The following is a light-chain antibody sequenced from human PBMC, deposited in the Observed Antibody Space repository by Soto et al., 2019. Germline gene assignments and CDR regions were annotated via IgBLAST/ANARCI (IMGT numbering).Light chain of an antibody. CDR3: LLYHGGAQLI. Sequence: QTVVTQEPSLTVSPGGTVTLTCASSTGAVTSGTYPSWFQQRPGQAPRTLIYTTNSKHSWTPARFSGSLLGDKAALTLSGVQPEDEADYYCLLYHGGAQLIFGGGTKLTVL. J-gene: IGLJ2*01. V-gene: IGLV7-43*01. CDR2: TTN. CDR1: TGAVTSGTY.